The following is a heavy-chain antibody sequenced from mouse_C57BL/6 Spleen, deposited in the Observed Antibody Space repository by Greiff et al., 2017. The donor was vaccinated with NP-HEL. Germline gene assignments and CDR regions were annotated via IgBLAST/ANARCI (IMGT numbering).Heavy chain of an antibody. J-gene: IGHJ4*01. CDR1: GYTFTDYE. D-gene: IGHD2-5*01. Sequence: VKVVESGAELVRPGASVTLSCKASGYTFTDYEMHWVKQTPVHGLEWIGAIDPETGGTAYNQKFKGKAILTADKSSSTAYMELRSLTSEDSAVYYCTRGHSNYDYAMDYWGQGTSVTVSS. CDR2: IDPETGGT. V-gene: IGHV1-15*01. CDR3: TRGHSNYDYAMDY.